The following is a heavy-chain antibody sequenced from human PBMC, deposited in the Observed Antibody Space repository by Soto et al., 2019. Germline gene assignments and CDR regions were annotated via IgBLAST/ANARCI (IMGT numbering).Heavy chain of an antibody. CDR3: ARFRVRYFDWLSKEENFDY. J-gene: IGHJ4*02. V-gene: IGHV4-59*01. D-gene: IGHD3-9*01. CDR1: GGSISSYY. Sequence: PSETLSLTCTVSGGSISSYYWSWIRQPPGKGLEWIGYIYYSGSTNYNPSLKSRVTISVDTSKNQFSLKLSSVTAADTAVYYCARFRVRYFDWLSKEENFDYWGQGTLVTVSS. CDR2: IYYSGST.